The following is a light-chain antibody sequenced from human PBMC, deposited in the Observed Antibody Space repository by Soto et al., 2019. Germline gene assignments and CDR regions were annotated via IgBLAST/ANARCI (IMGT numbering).Light chain of an antibody. V-gene: IGLV2-11*01. J-gene: IGLJ3*02. CDR1: SSDVGGYNY. CDR2: DVS. Sequence: QSALTQPRSVSGSPGQSVTISCTGTSSDVGGYNYVSWYQQHPGKAPKLMIYDVSKRPSGVPDRFSGSKSGNTASLTISGLQAEDEADYYCCSYAGSCTLGFGGGTKLTVL. CDR3: CSYAGSCTLG.